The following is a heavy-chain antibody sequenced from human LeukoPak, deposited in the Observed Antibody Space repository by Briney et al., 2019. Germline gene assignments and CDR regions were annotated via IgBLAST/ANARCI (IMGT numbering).Heavy chain of an antibody. CDR2: ISYDGSNK. J-gene: IGHJ4*02. V-gene: IGHV3-30*01. D-gene: IGHD5-18*01. Sequence: GGSLRLSCAASGFTLSSYAMHWVRQAPGKGLEWVAVISYDGSNKYYADSVKGRFTISRDNSKNTLYLQMNSLRAEDTAVYYCARAGSPSGYSYSYYFDYWGQGTLVTVSS. CDR1: GFTLSSYA. CDR3: ARAGSPSGYSYSYYFDY.